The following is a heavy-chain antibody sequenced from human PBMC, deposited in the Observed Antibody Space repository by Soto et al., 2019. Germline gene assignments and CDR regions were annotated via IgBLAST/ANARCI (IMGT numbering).Heavy chain of an antibody. CDR3: ARHWYGDYNWFDP. V-gene: IGHV5-10-1*01. CDR1: GYSFTSYW. Sequence: GESLKISCKGSGYSFTSYWISWVRQMPGKGLEWMGRIDPSDSYTNYSPCFQGHVTISADKSISTAYLQWSSLKASDTAMYYCARHWYGDYNWFDPWGQGTLVTVSS. J-gene: IGHJ5*02. D-gene: IGHD4-17*01. CDR2: IDPSDSYT.